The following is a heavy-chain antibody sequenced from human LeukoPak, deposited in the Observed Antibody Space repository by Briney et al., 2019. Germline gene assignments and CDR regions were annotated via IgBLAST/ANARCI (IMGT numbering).Heavy chain of an antibody. J-gene: IGHJ4*02. CDR3: ARDRWGKYYFDY. D-gene: IGHD7-27*01. V-gene: IGHV3-11*01. CDR2: ISSTATTI. CDR1: GFPFSDFY. Sequence: PGGSLRLSCAASGFPFSDFYMTWIRQAPGKGLEWVSYISSTATTIYYADSVKGRFTISRDNAKNSLYLHMNNLRAEDTAVYYCARDRWGKYYFDYWGQGTLVTVSS.